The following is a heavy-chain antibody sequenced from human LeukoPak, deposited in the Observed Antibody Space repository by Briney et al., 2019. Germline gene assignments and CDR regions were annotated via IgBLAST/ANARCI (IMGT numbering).Heavy chain of an antibody. CDR2: IYSGGRT. D-gene: IGHD6-13*01. J-gene: IGHJ4*01. V-gene: IGHV3-66*01. CDR1: GLTVSSNY. CDR3: ARDSSQNFDY. Sequence: GGSLRLSCAASGLTVSSNYMSWVRQAPGKGLEWVSVIYSGGRTYYADSVKGRFTISRDNSKNTLYLQMNSLRAEDTAVYYCARDSSQNFDYWGQGSLGPVSS.